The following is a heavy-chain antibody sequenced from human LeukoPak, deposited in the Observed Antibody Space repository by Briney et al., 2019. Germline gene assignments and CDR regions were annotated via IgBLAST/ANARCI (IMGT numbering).Heavy chain of an antibody. D-gene: IGHD3-16*01. J-gene: IGHJ3*02. CDR2: IKQDGSEK. CDR3: ARDDALGDNALDI. CDR1: GFTFSDYW. V-gene: IGHV3-7*01. Sequence: GGSLRLSCAASGFTFSDYWMTWVRQAPGKGLEWVANIKQDGSEKDYVDSVKGRFTISRDNAKNSLYLQMDSLRVEDTAVYYCARDDALGDNALDIWGQGTMVTVSS.